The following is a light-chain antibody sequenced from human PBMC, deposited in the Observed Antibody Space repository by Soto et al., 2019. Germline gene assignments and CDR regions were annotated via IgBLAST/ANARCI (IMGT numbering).Light chain of an antibody. CDR1: QSFRGL. CDR3: QQRHMWPIK. J-gene: IGKJ5*01. V-gene: IGKV3-11*01. Sequence: EVVLTQSPVTLSLSPGERASLSCRASQSFRGLLAWYQQKPGQAPRLLIYDASNRATGIPARFSGSGSGTDFTLTISSLEPEDSAVYYCQQRHMWPIKFGQGTRREIK. CDR2: DAS.